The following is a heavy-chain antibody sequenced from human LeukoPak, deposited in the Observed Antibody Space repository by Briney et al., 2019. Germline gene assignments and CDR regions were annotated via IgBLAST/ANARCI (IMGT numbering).Heavy chain of an antibody. V-gene: IGHV3-48*01. D-gene: IGHD3-9*01. CDR2: ISSSSSTI. CDR3: ASKAGYYNWFDP. Sequence: GGSLRLSCAASGFTFSSYSMNWVRQAPGKGLEWVSYISSSSSTIYYADSVKGRLTISRDNAKNSLYLQMNSLRAEDTAVYYCASKAGYYNWFDPWGQGTLVTVSS. CDR1: GFTFSSYS. J-gene: IGHJ5*02.